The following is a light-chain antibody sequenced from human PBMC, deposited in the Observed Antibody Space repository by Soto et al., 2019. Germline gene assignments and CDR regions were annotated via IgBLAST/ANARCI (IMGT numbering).Light chain of an antibody. CDR3: SSYTTSSSYV. CDR1: SSDVGGYDY. CDR2: EVS. V-gene: IGLV2-14*01. Sequence: QSALTQPASVSGSPGQSITMSCTGTSSDVGGYDYVSWYQQHPGEVPKLIIFEVSSRPAWISNRFSASKSGNTASLTISPLQAEDEADYYCSSYTTSSSYVFGTGTKGTVL. J-gene: IGLJ1*01.